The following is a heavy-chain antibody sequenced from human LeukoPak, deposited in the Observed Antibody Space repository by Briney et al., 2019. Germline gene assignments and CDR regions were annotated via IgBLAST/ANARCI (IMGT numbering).Heavy chain of an antibody. D-gene: IGHD6-19*01. V-gene: IGHV3-48*03. CDR1: GFTFSSYE. J-gene: IGHJ4*02. CDR2: ISSSGSTI. CDR3: AGQWLVSDY. Sequence: PGGSLRLSCVASGFTFSSYEMNWVRQAPGKGLEWVSYISSSGSTIYYADSVKGRFTISRDNAKNSLYLQMNSLRAEDTAVYYCAGQWLVSDYWGQGTLVTVSS.